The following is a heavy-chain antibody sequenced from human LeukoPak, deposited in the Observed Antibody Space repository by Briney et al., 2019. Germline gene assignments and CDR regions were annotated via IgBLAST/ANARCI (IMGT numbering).Heavy chain of an antibody. J-gene: IGHJ4*02. CDR1: GFTFSSYA. CDR2: ISGSGGST. Sequence: PGGSLRLSCAASGFTFSSYAMSWVRQAPGKGLEWVSAISGSGGSTYYADSVKGRFTISRDNSKNTLYLQMNSLRAEDTAVYYCARDDRGLRYFDYWGQGTLVTVSS. V-gene: IGHV3-23*01. CDR3: ARDDRGLRYFDY. D-gene: IGHD5-12*01.